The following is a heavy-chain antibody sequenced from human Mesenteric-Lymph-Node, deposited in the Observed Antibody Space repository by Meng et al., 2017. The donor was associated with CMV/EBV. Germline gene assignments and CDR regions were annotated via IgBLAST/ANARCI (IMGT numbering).Heavy chain of an antibody. CDR3: AKDQLRFRA. D-gene: IGHD3-3*01. Sequence: GESRKISGVASGFAFDDFAMHWVRQAPGKGLEWVSAISGSGGSTYYADSVKGRFTISRDNSKNTLYLQMNSLRAEDTAVYYCAKDQLRFRAWGQGTLVTVSS. V-gene: IGHV3-23*01. CDR2: ISGSGGST. CDR1: GFAFDDFA. J-gene: IGHJ5*02.